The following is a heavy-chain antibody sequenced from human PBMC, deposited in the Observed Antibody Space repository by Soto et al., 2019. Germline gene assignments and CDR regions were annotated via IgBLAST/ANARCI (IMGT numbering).Heavy chain of an antibody. CDR2: MNPNSGNT. Sequence: APVKVSCKASGYTFTSYDINWVRQATRQGLEWMGWMNPNSGNTGYAQKFQGRVTMTRNTSISTAYMELSSLRSEDTAVYYCARLXKVVPYNDPTNYYYGMDVWDQGTTVTVSS. CDR3: ARLXKVVPYNDPTNYYYGMDV. V-gene: IGHV1-8*01. J-gene: IGHJ6*02. D-gene: IGHD2-2*01. CDR1: GYTFTSYD.